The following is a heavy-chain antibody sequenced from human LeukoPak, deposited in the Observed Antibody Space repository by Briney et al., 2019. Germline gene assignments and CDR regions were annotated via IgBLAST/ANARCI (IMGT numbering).Heavy chain of an antibody. Sequence: PSETLSLTCAVSGGSISSGGYSWSWIRQPPGKGLEWIGYIYHSGSTNYNPSLKSRVTISVDTSKNQFSLKLSSVTAADTAVYYCAGGITMVRGVYFEGAFDIWGQGTMVTVSS. CDR3: AGGITMVRGVYFEGAFDI. CDR2: IYHSGST. D-gene: IGHD3-10*01. J-gene: IGHJ3*02. CDR1: GGSISSGGYS. V-gene: IGHV4-30-2*02.